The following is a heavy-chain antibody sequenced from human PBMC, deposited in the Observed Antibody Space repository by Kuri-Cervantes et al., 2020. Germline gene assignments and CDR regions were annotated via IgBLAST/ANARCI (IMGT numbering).Heavy chain of an antibody. D-gene: IGHD6-19*01. J-gene: IGHJ5*02. CDR3: ARQWLVYSWFDP. V-gene: IGHV4-59*08. Sequence: SETLSLTCTVSAGSISSYYWSWIRQPPGKGLEWIGSIYHSGSTYYNPSLKSRVTISVDTSKNQFSLKLSSVTAADTAVYYCARQWLVYSWFDPWGQGTLVTVSS. CDR2: IYHSGST. CDR1: AGSISSYY.